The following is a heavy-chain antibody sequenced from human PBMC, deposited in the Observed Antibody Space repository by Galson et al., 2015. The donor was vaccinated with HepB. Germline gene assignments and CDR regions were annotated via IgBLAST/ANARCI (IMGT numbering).Heavy chain of an antibody. V-gene: IGHV2-5*02. J-gene: IGHJ4*02. CDR2: IYWDDDK. Sequence: PALVKPTQTLTLTCTFSGFSLSTSGVGVGWIRQPPGKALEWLALIYWDDDKRYSPSLKSRLTITKDTSKNQEVLTMTNMDPVDTATYYCAHRGSWGSIDYWGQGTLVTVSS. CDR1: GFSLSTSGVG. CDR3: AHRGSWGSIDY. D-gene: IGHD3-16*01.